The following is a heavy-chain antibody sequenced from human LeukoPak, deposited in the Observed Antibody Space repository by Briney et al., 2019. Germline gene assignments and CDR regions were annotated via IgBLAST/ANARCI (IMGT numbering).Heavy chain of an antibody. J-gene: IGHJ4*02. D-gene: IGHD1-26*01. V-gene: IGHV3-23*01. CDR2: NSGSGGRT. Sequence: GGSLRLSCAASGFTFSSYAMSWVRHAPGAGLEWVTDNSGSGGRTYYAHSVKGLLTIYRDNSKHTLYLQINSQRAEDPAVYYGGVRRGWVLRLWGEASLVTAS. CDR1: GFTFSSYA. CDR3: GVRRGWVLRL.